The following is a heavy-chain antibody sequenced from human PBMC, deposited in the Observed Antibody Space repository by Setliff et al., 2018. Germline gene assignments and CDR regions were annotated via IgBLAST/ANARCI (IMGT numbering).Heavy chain of an antibody. CDR3: ARGGYNSRSGYSAYYYDY. V-gene: IGHV4-59*03. Sequence: SETLSLTCTVSGVSIRGFYWTWIRQSPKRGLEWLGYAFHTRKTDYNPSLMSRVIISIDMSRKQFPLKLSSVTAADTAMYFCARGGYNSRSGYSAYYYDYWGQGALVTVSS. J-gene: IGHJ4*02. CDR1: GVSIRGFY. D-gene: IGHD3-3*01. CDR2: AFHTRKT.